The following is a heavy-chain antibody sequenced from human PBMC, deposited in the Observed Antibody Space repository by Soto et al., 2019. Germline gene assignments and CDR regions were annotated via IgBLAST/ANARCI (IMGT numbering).Heavy chain of an antibody. CDR2: INAYNGNT. CDR3: AMLDAYLPPSPQDV. CDR1: GYSFTSYG. J-gene: IGHJ6*02. D-gene: IGHD3-16*01. Sequence: QVQLVQSGAEVKNPGASVKVSCKASGYSFTSYGIGWARQAPGQGLEWMGWINAYNGNTNYAQHLQGRLTLTTDTSTTTAYTELRSLRSNDTPIHYCAMLDAYLPPSPQDVWGQGTTVTVS. V-gene: IGHV1-18*01.